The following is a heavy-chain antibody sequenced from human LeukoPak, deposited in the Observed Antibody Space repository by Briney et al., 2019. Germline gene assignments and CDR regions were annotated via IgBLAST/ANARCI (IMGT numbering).Heavy chain of an antibody. V-gene: IGHV3-23*01. CDR2: ISGSGGST. Sequence: GGSLRLSCAASGFTFSTYWMSWVRQAPGKGLEWVSAISGSGGSTYYADSVKGRFTISRDNSKNTLYLQMNSLRAEDTAVYYCAKCDSSSPDIFDYWGQGTLVTVSS. CDR1: GFTFSTYW. D-gene: IGHD6-13*01. CDR3: AKCDSSSPDIFDY. J-gene: IGHJ4*02.